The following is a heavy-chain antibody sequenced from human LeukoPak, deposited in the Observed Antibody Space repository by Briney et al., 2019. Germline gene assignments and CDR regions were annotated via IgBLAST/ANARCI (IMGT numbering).Heavy chain of an antibody. CDR1: GYSISSGYY. CDR3: ARDLEHEEGDY. CDR2: IYHSGST. D-gene: IGHD1/OR15-1a*01. J-gene: IGHJ4*02. Sequence: SETLSLTCTVSGYSISSGYYWGWIRQPPGKGLEWIGSIYHSGSTYYNPSLKSRVTISVDTSKNQFSLKLSSVTAADTAVYYCARDLEHEEGDYWGQGTLVTVSS. V-gene: IGHV4-38-2*02.